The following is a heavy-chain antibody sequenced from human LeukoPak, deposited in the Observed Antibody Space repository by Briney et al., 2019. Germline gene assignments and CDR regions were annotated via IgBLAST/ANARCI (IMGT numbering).Heavy chain of an antibody. Sequence: GGSLRLSCAASEFTFSNYAMHWVRQAPGKGLAWVAVLSYDGNSKSYANSVKGRFTISRDNSRNTLYLQINSMRPDGTAVYYCARAMVVVVPAAMWGQGTLVTVSS. V-gene: IGHV3-30-3*01. D-gene: IGHD2-2*01. CDR2: LSYDGNSK. CDR3: ARAMVVVVPAAM. J-gene: IGHJ4*02. CDR1: EFTFSNYA.